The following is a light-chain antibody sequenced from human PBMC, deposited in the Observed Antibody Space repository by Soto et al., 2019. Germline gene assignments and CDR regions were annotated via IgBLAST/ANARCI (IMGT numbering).Light chain of an antibody. J-gene: IGLJ2*01. Sequence: QSVLTQPASVSGSPGQSITISCTGTSTDVGDSNHVSWYQHHPGKAPKLIIYEVSYRPSGVSNRFSGSKSAYTASLTISGLQAEDEADYYCCSYAGSYTLVFGGGTKVTVL. V-gene: IGLV2-14*01. CDR3: CSYAGSYTLV. CDR2: EVS. CDR1: STDVGDSNH.